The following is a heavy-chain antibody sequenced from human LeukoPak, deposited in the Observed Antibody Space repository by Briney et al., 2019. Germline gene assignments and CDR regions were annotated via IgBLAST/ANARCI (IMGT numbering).Heavy chain of an antibody. Sequence: GGSLRLSCAASGFTFSSYAMNWVRQAPGKGLEWVSSLSDGGHSSFYADSVKGGFTIYRDDSQNILYLQMNNLSGDDTALYYCAFSPLGFNYGYAYWGQGTLVTVSS. D-gene: IGHD5-18*01. J-gene: IGHJ4*02. CDR2: LSDGGHSS. CDR3: AFSPLGFNYGYAY. V-gene: IGHV3-23*01. CDR1: GFTFSSYA.